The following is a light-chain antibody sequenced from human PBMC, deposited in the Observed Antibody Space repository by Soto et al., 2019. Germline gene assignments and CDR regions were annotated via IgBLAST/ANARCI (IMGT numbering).Light chain of an antibody. V-gene: IGKV3-20*01. J-gene: IGKJ1*01. CDR1: QTVSSTS. CDR3: QLYAISPKT. Sequence: VLTQSPGTLSLFPVERAALSCRAIQTVSSTSLAWYQQRPGQAPRLLIFDASTRVTGIPDRFSGSGSGTDFTLTISRLEPEDFAVYFCQLYAISPKTFGQGTKVDIK. CDR2: DAS.